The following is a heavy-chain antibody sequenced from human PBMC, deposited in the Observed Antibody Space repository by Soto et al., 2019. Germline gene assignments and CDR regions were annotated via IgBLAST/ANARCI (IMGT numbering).Heavy chain of an antibody. J-gene: IGHJ6*02. CDR3: ARYEYSSSWYSGSGMVV. Sequence: GASVKVSCKASGYTFTSYGISWVRQPPGQGLEWMGWISAYNGNTNYAQKLQGRVTMTTDTSTSTAYMELMSLRSGATAVYYCARYEYSSSWYSGSGMVVWGQGTTVTVSS. V-gene: IGHV1-18*01. CDR2: ISAYNGNT. D-gene: IGHD6-13*01. CDR1: GYTFTSYG.